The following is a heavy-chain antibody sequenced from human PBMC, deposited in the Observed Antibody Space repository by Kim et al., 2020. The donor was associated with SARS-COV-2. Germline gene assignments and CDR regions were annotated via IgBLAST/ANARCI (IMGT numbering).Heavy chain of an antibody. Sequence: SETLSLTCTVSGGSISSGSYYWSWIRQPAGKGLEWIGRIYTSGSTNYNPSLKSRVTISVDTSKNQFSLKLSSVTAADTAVYYCARDQYSSSWPPGTLENYGMDVWGQGTTVTVSS. CDR3: ARDQYSSSWPPGTLENYGMDV. D-gene: IGHD6-13*01. J-gene: IGHJ6*02. V-gene: IGHV4-61*02. CDR2: IYTSGST. CDR1: GGSISSGSYY.